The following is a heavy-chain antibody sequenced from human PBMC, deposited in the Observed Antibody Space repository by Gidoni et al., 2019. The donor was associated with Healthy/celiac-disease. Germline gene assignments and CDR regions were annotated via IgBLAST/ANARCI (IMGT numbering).Heavy chain of an antibody. CDR1: GFTFSSYA. CDR3: AKDGEDIAARPRWFDP. J-gene: IGHJ5*02. V-gene: IGHV3-23*01. D-gene: IGHD6-6*01. Sequence: EVQLLESGGGLVQPGGSLRLSCAASGFTFSSYAMSWVRQTPGKGLEWVSAISGSGGSTYYADSVKGRFTISRDNSKNTLYLQMNSLRAEDTAVYYCAKDGEDIAARPRWFDPWGQGTLVTVSS. CDR2: ISGSGGST.